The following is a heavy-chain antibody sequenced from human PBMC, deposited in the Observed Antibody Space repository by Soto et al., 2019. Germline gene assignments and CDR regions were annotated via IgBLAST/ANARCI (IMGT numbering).Heavy chain of an antibody. V-gene: IGHV5-51*01. D-gene: IGHD6-13*01. CDR1: GYSFTSYW. Sequence: GESLKISCKGSGYSFTSYWIGWVRQMPGKGLEWMGIIYPGDSDTRYSPSFQGQVTISADKSISTAYLQWSSLKASDTAMYYCARRMRAAAGTGWFDPWGQGTLVTVSS. CDR3: ARRMRAAAGTGWFDP. CDR2: IYPGDSDT. J-gene: IGHJ5*02.